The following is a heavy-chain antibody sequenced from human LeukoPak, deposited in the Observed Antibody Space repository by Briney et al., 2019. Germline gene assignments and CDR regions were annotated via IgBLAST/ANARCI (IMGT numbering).Heavy chain of an antibody. Sequence: GGSLRLSCAASGFKFDDYGMSWVRQAPGKGLEWVSGIYWNGGSTDYADSVKGRFTISRDNAKNSLYLQMISLRAEDTALYYCARGAAGTTFDYWGRGTLVTVSS. D-gene: IGHD1-1*01. CDR2: IYWNGGST. J-gene: IGHJ4*02. V-gene: IGHV3-20*04. CDR1: GFKFDDYG. CDR3: ARGAAGTTFDY.